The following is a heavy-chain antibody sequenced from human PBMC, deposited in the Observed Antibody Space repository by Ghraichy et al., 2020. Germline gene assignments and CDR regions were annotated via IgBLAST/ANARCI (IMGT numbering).Heavy chain of an antibody. J-gene: IGHJ5*02. CDR1: GYTFTGYY. Sequence: ASVKVSCKASGYTFTGYYMHWVRQAPGQGLEWMGRINPNSGGTNYAQKFQGRVTMTRDTSISTAYMELSRLRSDDTAVYYCARDIASSGWYNWFDPWGQGTLVTVSS. D-gene: IGHD6-19*01. CDR3: ARDIASSGWYNWFDP. V-gene: IGHV1-2*06. CDR2: INPNSGGT.